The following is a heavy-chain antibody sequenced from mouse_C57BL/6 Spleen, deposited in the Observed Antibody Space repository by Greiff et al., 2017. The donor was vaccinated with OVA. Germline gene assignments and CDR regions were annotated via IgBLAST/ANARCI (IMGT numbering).Heavy chain of an antibody. CDR2: INPSSGYT. D-gene: IGHD2-3*01. Sequence: QVQLKQSGAELARPGASVKMSCKASGYTFTSYTMHWVKQRPGQGLEWIGYINPSSGYTKYNQKFKDKATLTADKSSSTAYMQLSSLTSEDSAVYYCARMVRELGPFDYWGQGTTLTVSS. CDR3: ARMVRELGPFDY. V-gene: IGHV1-4*01. J-gene: IGHJ2*01. CDR1: GYTFTSYT.